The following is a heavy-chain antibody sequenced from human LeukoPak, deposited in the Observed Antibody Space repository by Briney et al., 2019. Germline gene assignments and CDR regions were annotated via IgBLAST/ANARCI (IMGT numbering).Heavy chain of an antibody. J-gene: IGHJ4*02. V-gene: IGHV3-23*01. CDR1: GFTFSISA. D-gene: IGHD6-19*01. Sequence: PGGSLRLSCAASGFTFSISAMSWVRQAPGKVMECDSVISGSGSSTYYADSVKGRFTISRDNSKSTVYLEMYSPRTEGTAVYYCAKGGSGWYVGLFDYWGQGTLVTVSS. CDR3: AKGGSGWYVGLFDY. CDR2: ISGSGSST.